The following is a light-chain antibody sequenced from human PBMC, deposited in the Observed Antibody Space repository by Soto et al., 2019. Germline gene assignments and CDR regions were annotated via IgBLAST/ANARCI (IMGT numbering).Light chain of an antibody. Sequence: DIQMTQSPSTLSASVGDRVTITCRASQSITTFLAWYQQKPGKAPNLLIYDASTLKSGVPSRFSGSGSGTELTLTISSLQPDDFATYYYQQYNSYAPRTFGQGTKVEIK. CDR2: DAS. J-gene: IGKJ1*01. V-gene: IGKV1-5*01. CDR3: QQYNSYAPRT. CDR1: QSITTF.